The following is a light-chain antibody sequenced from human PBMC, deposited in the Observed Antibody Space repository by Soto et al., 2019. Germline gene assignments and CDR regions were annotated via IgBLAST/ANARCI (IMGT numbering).Light chain of an antibody. CDR2: DAS. V-gene: IGKV3-11*01. J-gene: IGKJ5*01. CDR3: QQRTSWPPA. CDR1: QSVSNY. Sequence: EIVLTQSPATLSLSPGERATLSCRASQSVSNYLAWFQQKPGKAPRLLIYDASNRATGIPARFSGSGSGTDFTLTISSLEPEDFAISYCQQRTSWPPAFGQGTRLEIK.